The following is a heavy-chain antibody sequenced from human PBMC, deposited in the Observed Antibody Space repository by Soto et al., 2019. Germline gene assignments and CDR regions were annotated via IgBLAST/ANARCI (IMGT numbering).Heavy chain of an antibody. CDR2: ISAHNGNT. Sequence: QDHLVQSGAEVKKPGASVKVACKASGYTFTSYGITWVRQATGQGLEWMGWISAHNGNTDYAQKLQGRVIVTRDTSTSTAYMELRSLRSDDTAVYYCARGRYGDYWGQGALVTVSS. V-gene: IGHV1-18*01. CDR1: GYTFTSYG. D-gene: IGHD1-1*01. CDR3: ARGRYGDY. J-gene: IGHJ4*02.